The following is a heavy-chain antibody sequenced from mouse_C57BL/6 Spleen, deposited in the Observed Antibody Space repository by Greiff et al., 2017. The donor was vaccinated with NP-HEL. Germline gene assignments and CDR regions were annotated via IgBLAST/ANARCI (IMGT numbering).Heavy chain of an antibody. CDR2: IDPEDGET. CDR3: ARKLYSSLDY. J-gene: IGHJ2*01. CDR1: GFNIKDYY. V-gene: IGHV14-2*01. D-gene: IGHD2-12*01. Sequence: VQLQQSGAELVKPGASVKLSCTASGFNIKDYYMHWVKQRTEQGLEWIGRIDPEDGETKYVPKFQGKATITADTSSNTAYLQLSSLTSEDTAVYYCARKLYSSLDYWGQGTTLTVSS.